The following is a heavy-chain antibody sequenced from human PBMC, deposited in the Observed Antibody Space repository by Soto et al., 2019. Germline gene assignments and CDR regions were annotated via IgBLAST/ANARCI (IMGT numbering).Heavy chain of an antibody. J-gene: IGHJ4*02. CDR1: GGSISSGDYY. CDR2: IYYSGDT. Sequence: SETLSLTCTVSGGSISSGDYYWSWIRQPPGKGLEWIGNIYYSGDTYYSPSLKSRVTISVDTSKNQFSLKLSSVTAADTAVYYCARVRGAVGGDIAIDYWGQGTLVTVSS. V-gene: IGHV4-30-4*01. D-gene: IGHD5-12*01. CDR3: ARVRGAVGGDIAIDY.